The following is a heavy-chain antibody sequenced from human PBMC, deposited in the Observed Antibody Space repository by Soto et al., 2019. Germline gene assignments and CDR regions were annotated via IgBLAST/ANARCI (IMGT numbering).Heavy chain of an antibody. Sequence: QVQLQESGPGLVKASQTLSLTCTVSGASVSSGGSYWSWIRQHPGKGLEWFGSIYYSGRTHYNPSLNSRVTISLDTSKNHFSLKLTSVTAADTALYYCARMPVAAAYYFDFWGQGTLVTVSS. J-gene: IGHJ4*02. V-gene: IGHV4-31*03. D-gene: IGHD2-15*01. CDR1: GASVSSGGSY. CDR2: IYYSGRT. CDR3: ARMPVAAAYYFDF.